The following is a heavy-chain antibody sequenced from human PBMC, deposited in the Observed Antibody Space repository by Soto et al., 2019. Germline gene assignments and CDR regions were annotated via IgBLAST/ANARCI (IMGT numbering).Heavy chain of an antibody. J-gene: IGHJ4*02. Sequence: QVQLVQSGAEVKKPGASVKVSCKASGYTFTSYGISWVRQAPGQGLEWMGWISAYNGNTNYAQKLQGRVTMTTDTSTSTAYSELRSLRSDDTAVYYCARDPTYIVGAVEAAIDYWGQGTLVTVSS. CDR3: ARDPTYIVGAVEAAIDY. D-gene: IGHD1-26*01. CDR2: ISAYNGNT. CDR1: GYTFTSYG. V-gene: IGHV1-18*01.